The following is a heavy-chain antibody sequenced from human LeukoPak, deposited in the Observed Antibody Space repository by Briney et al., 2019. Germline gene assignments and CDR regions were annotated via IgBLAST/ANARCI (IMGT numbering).Heavy chain of an antibody. CDR1: GYSISGGYY. Sequence: SETLSLTCTVSGYSISGGYYRGWLRQPPGKRLEWIGRIYHSGSTDYNPSLKSRVTISVDTCKTQFSLKLSSVTAADPAVYSCARVLLWGWSDPWGQGTLCTVSS. J-gene: IGHJ5*02. V-gene: IGHV4-38-2*02. D-gene: IGHD7-27*01. CDR3: ARVLLWGWSDP. CDR2: IYHSGST.